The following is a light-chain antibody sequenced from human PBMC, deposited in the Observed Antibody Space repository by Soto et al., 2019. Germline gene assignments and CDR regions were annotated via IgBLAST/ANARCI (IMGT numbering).Light chain of an antibody. CDR3: QQSFITPPLT. CDR1: QSISTY. Sequence: DIQMTQSPSSLSASIGDRITITCRASQSISTYLNWYQQRPGKAPNLLIYGASTLHNGVPSRFSGSGSATDFTLTISSLQPEDFGTYYCQQSFITPPLTFGGGTKVEIK. V-gene: IGKV1-39*01. J-gene: IGKJ4*01. CDR2: GAS.